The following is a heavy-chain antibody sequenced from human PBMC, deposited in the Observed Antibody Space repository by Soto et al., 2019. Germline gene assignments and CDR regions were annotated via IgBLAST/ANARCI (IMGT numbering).Heavy chain of an antibody. CDR2: IYKSGGST. V-gene: IGHV3-23*01. Sequence: EVQLLESGGGLVQPGGSLRLSCAASGFTFSSFAMSWVRQAPGKGLEWVSTIYKSGGSTYYADSVKGRFTISRDNSKNMLFLQINGLRAEDTAVYYCAKDPPTTGTTFDYWGRGTLVTVSS. CDR3: AKDPPTTGTTFDY. D-gene: IGHD1-1*01. CDR1: GFTFSSFA. J-gene: IGHJ4*02.